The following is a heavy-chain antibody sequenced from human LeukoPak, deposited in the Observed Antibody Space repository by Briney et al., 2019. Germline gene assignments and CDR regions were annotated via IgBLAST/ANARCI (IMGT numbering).Heavy chain of an antibody. D-gene: IGHD5-24*01. CDR1: GGTFSSYA. CDR2: IIPILGIA. CDR3: ARGDWDGYNNDAFDI. V-gene: IGHV1-69*04. Sequence: SVKVSCKASGGTFSSYAISWVRQAPGRGLEWMGRIIPILGIANYAQKFQGRVTITADKSTSTAYMELSSLRSEDTAVYYCARGDWDGYNNDAFDIWGQGTMVTVSS. J-gene: IGHJ3*02.